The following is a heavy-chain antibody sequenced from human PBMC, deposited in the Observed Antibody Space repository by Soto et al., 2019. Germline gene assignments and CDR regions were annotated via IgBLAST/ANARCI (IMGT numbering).Heavy chain of an antibody. CDR1: GVTFRSYW. D-gene: IGHD2-2*01. CDR2: INQDGSES. Sequence: GGSLRLSCVVSGVTFRSYWMSWFRQAPGKGLEWVANINQDGSESYYVDSVKGRFTISRDNAKNSLYLQMTSLRAEDTAVYYCARPARECSSPGCANWGQGTLVTVSS. CDR3: ARPARECSSPGCAN. J-gene: IGHJ4*02. V-gene: IGHV3-7*01.